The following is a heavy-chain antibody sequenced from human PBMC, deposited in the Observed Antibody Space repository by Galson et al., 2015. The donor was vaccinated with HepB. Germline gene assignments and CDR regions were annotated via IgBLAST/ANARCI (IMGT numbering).Heavy chain of an antibody. D-gene: IGHD6-6*01. V-gene: IGHV6-1*01. CDR1: GDSVSSSSAA. CDR2: TYYRSKWSN. J-gene: IGHJ3*02. CDR3: ARKSSIAEAFEI. Sequence: CAISGDSVSSSSAAWNWIRQSPSRGLEWLGRTYYRSKWSNDYAVSVKSRIIIKPDTSKNQFSLQLNSVTPEDTAVYYCARKSSIAEAFEIWGQGTMVTVSS.